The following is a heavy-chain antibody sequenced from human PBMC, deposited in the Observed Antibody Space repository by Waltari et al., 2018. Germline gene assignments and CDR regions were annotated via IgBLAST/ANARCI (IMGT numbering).Heavy chain of an antibody. CDR1: GFTFSSYG. J-gene: IGHJ4*02. CDR2: VWADGGKK. CDR3: ARVAVPGTFFFDY. Sequence: QVQLVESGGGVVQPGRSLRLSCAASGFTFSSYGMHWLRQAPGKGLGWVALVWADGGKKYYEDSVKGRFTISRDNSNNMLSLQMSSLRAEDTAVYYCARVAVPGTFFFDYWGQGTLVTVSS. V-gene: IGHV3-33*01. D-gene: IGHD6-19*01.